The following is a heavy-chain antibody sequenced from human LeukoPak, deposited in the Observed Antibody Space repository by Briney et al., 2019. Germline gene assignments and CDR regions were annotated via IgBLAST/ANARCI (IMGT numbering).Heavy chain of an antibody. D-gene: IGHD3-10*01. V-gene: IGHV3-21*01. CDR3: AKGAYYYGSGTYYFDY. Sequence: PGGSLRLSCAASGFTFSTYSMNWVRQAPGKGLEWVSSISSGCRYIYYADSVKGRFTISRDISKNTLYLHMSSLRADDTAVYYCAKGAYYYGSGTYYFDYWGQGTLVTVSS. CDR2: ISSGCRYI. CDR1: GFTFSTYS. J-gene: IGHJ4*02.